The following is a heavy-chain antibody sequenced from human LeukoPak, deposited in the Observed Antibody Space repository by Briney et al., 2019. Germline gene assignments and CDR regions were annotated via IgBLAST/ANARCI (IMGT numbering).Heavy chain of an antibody. V-gene: IGHV3-30*03. Sequence: PGRSLRLSCAASGFTFSSYGMHWVRQAPGKGLEWVAVISYDGSNKYYADSVKGRFTISRDNSKNTLYLQMNSLRAEDTAVYYCARAPDTAMIDYWGQGTLVTVSS. CDR2: ISYDGSNK. CDR3: ARAPDTAMIDY. D-gene: IGHD5-18*01. CDR1: GFTFSSYG. J-gene: IGHJ4*02.